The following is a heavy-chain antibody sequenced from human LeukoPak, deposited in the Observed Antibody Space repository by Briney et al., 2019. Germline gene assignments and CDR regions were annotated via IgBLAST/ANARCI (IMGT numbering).Heavy chain of an antibody. J-gene: IGHJ3*02. Sequence: SETLFLTCAVYGGSFSGYYWSWIRQPPGKGLEWIGEINHSGSTNYNPSLKSRVTISVDTSKNQFSLKLSSVTAADTAVYYCARGRGLLWFGESFDIWGQGTMVTVSS. D-gene: IGHD3-10*01. CDR3: ARGRGLLWFGESFDI. V-gene: IGHV4-34*01. CDR1: GGSFSGYY. CDR2: INHSGST.